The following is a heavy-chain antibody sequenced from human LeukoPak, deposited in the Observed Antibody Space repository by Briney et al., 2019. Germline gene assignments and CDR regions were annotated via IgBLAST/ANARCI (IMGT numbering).Heavy chain of an antibody. Sequence: SETLSLTCAVYGGSFSGYYWSWIRQPPGKGLEWIGEINHSGSTNYNPSLKSRVTISVDTSKNQFCLHLNSVTPEDTAVYYCARRLTQYDCFDPWGQGILVTVSS. V-gene: IGHV4-34*01. CDR3: ARRLTQYDCFDP. D-gene: IGHD2-2*01. CDR1: GGSFSGYY. CDR2: INHSGST. J-gene: IGHJ5*02.